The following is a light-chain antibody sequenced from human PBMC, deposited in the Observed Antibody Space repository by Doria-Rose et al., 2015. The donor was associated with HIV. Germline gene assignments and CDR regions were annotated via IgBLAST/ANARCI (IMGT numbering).Light chain of an antibody. J-gene: IGKJ1*01. CDR1: QSFSSTC. CDR3: LQYGTSWT. V-gene: IGKV3-20*01. Sequence: TQSPGTLSLSPGERATLSCRASQSFSSTCLAWYQQKPGQAPSLLIYDGSTRATVIPDRFSASGSGTDFTLTINRLEPEDFAPYYCLQYGTSWTFGQGTKVEI. CDR2: DGS.